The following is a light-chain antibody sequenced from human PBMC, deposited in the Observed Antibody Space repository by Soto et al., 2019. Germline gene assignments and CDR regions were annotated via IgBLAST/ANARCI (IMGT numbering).Light chain of an antibody. CDR1: QSVGSNY. CDR2: AAS. J-gene: IGKJ1*01. CDR3: QQYGNSPPTWT. Sequence: EIVLTQSPGTLSLSPGERATLSCRASQSVGSNYLAWYQQKPGQTPRLLIYAASSRATGIPDRFSGSGSGTDFALTISRLEPEDFAVYYCQQYGNSPPTWTFGQGTKVEIK. V-gene: IGKV3-20*01.